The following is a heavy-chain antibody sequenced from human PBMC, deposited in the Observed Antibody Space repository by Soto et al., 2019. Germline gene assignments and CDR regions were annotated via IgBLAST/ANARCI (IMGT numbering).Heavy chain of an antibody. D-gene: IGHD6-19*01. V-gene: IGHV4-59*13. Sequence: SETLSLTCTVSGGSISSYYWSWIRQPPGKGLEWIGYMYYSGSTNYNPSLKSRVTISVDTSKNQFSLKLRSVTAADTAVYYCARRSGVAAYGYWGQGTLVTGSS. CDR3: ARRSGVAAYGY. CDR1: GGSISSYY. CDR2: MYYSGST. J-gene: IGHJ4*02.